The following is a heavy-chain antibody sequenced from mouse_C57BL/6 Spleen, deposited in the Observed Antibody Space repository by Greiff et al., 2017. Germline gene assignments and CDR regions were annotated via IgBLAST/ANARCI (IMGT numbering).Heavy chain of an antibody. CDR2: IDPENGDT. Sequence: VQLKQSGAELVRPGASVKLSCTASGFNIKDDYMHWVKQRPEQGLEWIGWIDPENGDTEYASKFQGKATITADTSSNTAYLQLSSLTSEDTAVYYCTSYYGSSNPFAYWGQGTLVTVSA. CDR3: TSYYGSSNPFAY. J-gene: IGHJ3*01. D-gene: IGHD1-1*01. CDR1: GFNIKDDY. V-gene: IGHV14-4*01.